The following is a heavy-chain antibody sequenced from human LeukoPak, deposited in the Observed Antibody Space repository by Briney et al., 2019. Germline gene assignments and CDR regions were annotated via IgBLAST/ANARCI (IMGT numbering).Heavy chain of an antibody. D-gene: IGHD2-21*02. CDR2: INHNGNVN. V-gene: IGHV3-7*01. Sequence: GGSLRLSCAASGFTFSSYWMNWARQAPGKGLEWVASINHNGNVNYYVDSVKGRFTISRDNAKNSLYLQMNSLRAEDTAVYYCARELAYCGGDCSYYWGQGTLVTVSS. J-gene: IGHJ4*02. CDR3: ARELAYCGGDCSYY. CDR1: GFTFSSYW.